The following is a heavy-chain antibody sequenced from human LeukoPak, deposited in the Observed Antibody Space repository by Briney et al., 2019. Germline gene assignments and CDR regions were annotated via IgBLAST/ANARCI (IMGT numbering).Heavy chain of an antibody. Sequence: PGGSLKLSCAASGFTFSGSAMHWVRQASGKGLEWIGRIRSEANSYATAYTASVKGRFTICRDDSKNTAYLQMNSLKTEDTAVYYCTGLGRDDYVWGSHTQDYWGQGTLVTVSS. CDR2: IRSEANSYAT. V-gene: IGHV3-73*01. CDR1: GFTFSGSA. J-gene: IGHJ4*02. CDR3: TGLGRDDYVWGSHTQDY. D-gene: IGHD3-16*01.